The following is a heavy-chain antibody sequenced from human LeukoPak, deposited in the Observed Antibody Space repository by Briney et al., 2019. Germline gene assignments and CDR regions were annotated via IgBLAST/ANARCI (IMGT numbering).Heavy chain of an antibody. CDR1: GFTFSSYG. CDR3: AKDLRWELLGSALDY. CDR2: ISYGGSNK. D-gene: IGHD1-26*01. J-gene: IGHJ4*02. V-gene: IGHV3-30*18. Sequence: PGGSLRLSCAASGFTFSSYGMHWVRQAPGKGLEWVAVISYGGSNKYYADSVKGRFTISRDNSKNTLYLQMNSLRAEDTAVYYCAKDLRWELLGSALDYWGQGTLVTVSS.